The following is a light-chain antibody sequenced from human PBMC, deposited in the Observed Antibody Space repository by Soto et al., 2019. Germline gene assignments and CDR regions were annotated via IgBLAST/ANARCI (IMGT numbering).Light chain of an antibody. Sequence: EIVLTQSPGTLSLSPGERVTLSCRASQSVSSSYLAWYQQKPGQAPRLLICGASSRATGIPDRFSGSGSGTDVTLTISRLEPEDFAVYYCQQYGSSPWTFGQGTKVEIK. CDR1: QSVSSSY. J-gene: IGKJ1*01. V-gene: IGKV3-20*01. CDR2: GAS. CDR3: QQYGSSPWT.